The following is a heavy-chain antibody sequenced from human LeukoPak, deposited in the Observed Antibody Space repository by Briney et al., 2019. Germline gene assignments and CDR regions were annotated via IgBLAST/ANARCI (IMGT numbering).Heavy chain of an antibody. V-gene: IGHV3-23*01. CDR2: ISGSGDAT. J-gene: IGHJ3*02. CDR1: GFTFSSYA. CDR3: ARRGGSSGWGDFDI. Sequence: GGSLRLSCAASGFTFSSYAMSWVRQAPGKGLEWVSAISGSGDATFYADSVKGRFTISRDNSKNTLYLQMNSLSREDTAVYYCARRGGSSGWGDFDIWGQGTMVTVSS. D-gene: IGHD6-19*01.